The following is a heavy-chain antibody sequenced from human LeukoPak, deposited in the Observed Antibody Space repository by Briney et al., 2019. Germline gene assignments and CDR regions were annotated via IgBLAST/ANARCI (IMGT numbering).Heavy chain of an antibody. Sequence: GGSLRLSCAASGFSFSKFAMHWVRQAPGKGLEWVSGIWFDGRQTFYADSVKGRFTISRDNSKNTLYLQMNSLRVEDTAFYYCVKDEIVAGTDARYYFDYWGQGTLVTVSS. CDR3: VKDEIVAGTDARYYFDY. CDR1: GFSFSKFA. D-gene: IGHD5-12*01. J-gene: IGHJ4*02. V-gene: IGHV3-33*06. CDR2: IWFDGRQT.